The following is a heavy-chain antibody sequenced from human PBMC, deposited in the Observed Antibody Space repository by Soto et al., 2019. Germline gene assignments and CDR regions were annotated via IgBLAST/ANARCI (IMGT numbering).Heavy chain of an antibody. CDR3: ARDLEVVAASSSWFDH. CDR1: GYTFTSYG. J-gene: IGHJ5*02. Sequence: GAAVKVSCKASGYTFTSYGISWVRQAPGQGLEWMGWMSAYNGNTNYAQKLQGRVTMTTDTSTSTAYMELRSLRSDDTAVYYCARDLEVVAASSSWFDHWGQGTLVTVSS. D-gene: IGHD2-15*01. V-gene: IGHV1-18*04. CDR2: MSAYNGNT.